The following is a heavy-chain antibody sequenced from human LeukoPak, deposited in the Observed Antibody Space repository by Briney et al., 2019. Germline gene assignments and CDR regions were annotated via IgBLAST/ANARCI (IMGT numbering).Heavy chain of an antibody. Sequence: RGSLRLSCAASGFTSDDYGMSWVRQAPGKGLEWVSGVNWNGETTGYADSVKGRFTISRDNAKNSLYLQMNSLRAEDTALYYCAKDFVVVPGLVNYFDSWGQGTLVTVSS. CDR1: GFTSDDYG. CDR3: AKDFVVVPGLVNYFDS. D-gene: IGHD2-2*01. V-gene: IGHV3-20*04. CDR2: VNWNGETT. J-gene: IGHJ4*02.